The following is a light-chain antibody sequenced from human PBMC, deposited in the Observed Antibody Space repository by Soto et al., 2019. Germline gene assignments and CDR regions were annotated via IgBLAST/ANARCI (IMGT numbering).Light chain of an antibody. CDR3: QHYNSYSEA. V-gene: IGKV1-5*03. CDR1: QTISSW. Sequence: EIQMTQSPSTLSGSVGDRVTITCRASQTISSWLAWYQQKQGKAPKLLIYKASTLKSGVPSRFSGSVSGTEFTITISSLKNDDCSTYYGQHYNSYSEAFGQGTKVDIK. CDR2: KAS. J-gene: IGKJ1*01.